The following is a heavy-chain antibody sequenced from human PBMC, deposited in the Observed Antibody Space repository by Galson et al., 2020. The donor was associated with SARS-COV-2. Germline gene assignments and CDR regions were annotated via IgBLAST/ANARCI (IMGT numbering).Heavy chain of an antibody. CDR3: ARAPSIAVAGTAEEDYYYYYGMDV. J-gene: IGHJ6*02. CDR1: GGSISSGSYY. D-gene: IGHD6-19*01. V-gene: IGHV4-61*02. Sequence: SETLSLTCTVSGGSISSGSYYWSWIRQPAGKGLEWIGRIYTSGSTNYNPSLKSRVTISVDTSKNQFSLKLSSVTAADTAVYYCARAPSIAVAGTAEEDYYYYYGMDVWGQGTTVTVSS. CDR2: IYTSGST.